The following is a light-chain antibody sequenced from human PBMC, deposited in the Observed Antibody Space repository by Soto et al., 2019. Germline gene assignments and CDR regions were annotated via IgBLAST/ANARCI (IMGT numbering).Light chain of an antibody. CDR3: QQSYSTPPT. Sequence: DIQMTQSPSSLSASVGDRVTITCRASQSISSYLNWYQQKPGKAPKLLIYAASSLQSGVPSRFSGSGSGTDLTLTISSLQPEDFATYYSQQSYSTPPTFGQGTKVEIK. CDR1: QSISSY. CDR2: AAS. J-gene: IGKJ1*01. V-gene: IGKV1-39*01.